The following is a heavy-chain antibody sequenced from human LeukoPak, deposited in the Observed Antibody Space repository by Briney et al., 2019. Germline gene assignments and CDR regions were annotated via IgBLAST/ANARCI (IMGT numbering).Heavy chain of an antibody. D-gene: IGHD3-3*01. CDR2: IYYSGST. CDR1: GGSISSYY. CDR3: ARKSGRLGFDY. Sequence: KPSETLSLTCTVSGGSISSYYWSWIRQPPGKGLEWIGYIYYSGSTNYNPSLNSRVTISVDTSKNQFSLKLSSVIGADTAMYYCARKSGRLGFDYWGQGTLVSVSS. J-gene: IGHJ4*02. V-gene: IGHV4-59*01.